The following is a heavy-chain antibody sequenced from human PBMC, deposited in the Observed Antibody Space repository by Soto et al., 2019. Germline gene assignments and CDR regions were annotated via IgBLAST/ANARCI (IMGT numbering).Heavy chain of an antibody. D-gene: IGHD3-3*02. CDR3: ALAFGPTTGLDY. CDR2: IFNSGTT. V-gene: IGHV4-31*02. CDR1: GASTVSHYH. Sequence: QVQLQESGPGLVKPSQTLSLTCSVSGASTVSHYHWTWIRQPPGKGLEWMGYIFNSGTTFYNPSLTSRLSISMDTSGNHFSLELRSVSAADTAVYYCALAFGPTTGLDYWGQGNLVAVSS. J-gene: IGHJ4*02.